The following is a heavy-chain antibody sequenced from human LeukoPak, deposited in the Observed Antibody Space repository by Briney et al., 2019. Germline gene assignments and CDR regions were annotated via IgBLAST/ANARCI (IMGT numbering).Heavy chain of an antibody. CDR3: ARDPYYSY. V-gene: IGHV3-11*01. CDR1: GFTFSKAW. CDR2: ISSSSSTI. D-gene: IGHD3-22*01. Sequence: GGSLRLSCAASGFTFSKAWMSWVRQAPGKGLEWVSYISSSSSTIYYADSVKGRFTISRDNAKNSLYLQMNSLRAEDTAVYYCARDPYYSYWGQGTLVTVSS. J-gene: IGHJ4*02.